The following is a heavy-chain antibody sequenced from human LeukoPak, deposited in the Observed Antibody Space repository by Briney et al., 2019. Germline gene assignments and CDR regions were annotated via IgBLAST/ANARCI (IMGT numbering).Heavy chain of an antibody. CDR2: IYTSGST. V-gene: IGHV4-61*02. D-gene: IGHD2-21*01. Sequence: SQTLSLTCTVSGGSISGGNYYCSWIRQPAGKGLEWIGRIYTSGSTDYNPSLQSRVTISSDTSKQQFFLNLSSVTAADTAVYYCASGDGYFGMDVWGQGTTVTVSS. J-gene: IGHJ6*02. CDR3: ASGDGYFGMDV. CDR1: GGSISGGNYY.